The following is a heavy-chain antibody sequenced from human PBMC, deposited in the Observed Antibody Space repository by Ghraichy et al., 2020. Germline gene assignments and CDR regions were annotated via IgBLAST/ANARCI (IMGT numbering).Heavy chain of an antibody. D-gene: IGHD2-15*01. V-gene: IGHV4-34*01. Sequence: SETLSLTCAVYGGSFSGYYWSWIRQPPGKGLEWIGEINHSGSTNYNPSLKSRVTISVDTSKNQFSLKLSSVTAADTAVYYCARHVVVAATPCWFDPWGQGTLVTVSS. CDR3: ARHVVVAATPCWFDP. J-gene: IGHJ5*02. CDR2: INHSGST. CDR1: GGSFSGYY.